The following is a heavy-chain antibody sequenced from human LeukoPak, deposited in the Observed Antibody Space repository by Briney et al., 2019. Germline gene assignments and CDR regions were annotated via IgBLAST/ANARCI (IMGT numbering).Heavy chain of an antibody. CDR1: GLTFSSYE. CDR2: ISSSGSTI. D-gene: IGHD4-17*01. J-gene: IGHJ4*02. V-gene: IGHV3-48*03. CDR3: ARGPSVTQVY. Sequence: PGGCLRLSCAASGLTFSSYEMNWVRQAPGKGLEWVSYISSSGSTIYYADSVKGRFTISRDNAKNSLYLQMNSLRAEDTAVYYCARGPSVTQVYWGQGTLVTVSS.